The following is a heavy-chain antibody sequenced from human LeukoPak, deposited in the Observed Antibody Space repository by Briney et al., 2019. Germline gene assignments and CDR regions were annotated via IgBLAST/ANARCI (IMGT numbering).Heavy chain of an antibody. CDR1: GFTFSSSA. CDR2: INNVASHI. D-gene: IGHD3/OR15-3a*01. V-gene: IGHV3-21*01. J-gene: IGHJ4*02. CDR3: ARDLDWALDH. Sequence: GGSLRLSCAASGFTFSSSAMNWVRQAPGKGLEWVSSINNVASHIYYAHSVKGRFTISRDNAKNSLYLQMNSLSDEDTAVYYCARDLDWALDHWGQGTLVTVSS.